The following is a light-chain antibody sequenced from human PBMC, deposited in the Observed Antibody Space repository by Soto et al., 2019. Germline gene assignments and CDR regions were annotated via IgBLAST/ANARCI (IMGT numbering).Light chain of an antibody. J-gene: IGLJ2*01. V-gene: IGLV2-14*01. CDR3: SSYTSSSTRV. CDR1: SSDVGGYNY. Sequence: QSALTQPASVSVSPGQSITISCTGTSSDVGGYNYVSWYQQHPGKAPKLMIYDVSTRPSGVSNRFSGSKSGNTASLTISGIQAEDEADYYCSSYTSSSTRVVGGGTKVTVL. CDR2: DVS.